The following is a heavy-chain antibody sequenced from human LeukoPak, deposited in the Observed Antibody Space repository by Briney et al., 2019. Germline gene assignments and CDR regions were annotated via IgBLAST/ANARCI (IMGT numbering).Heavy chain of an antibody. J-gene: IGHJ2*01. CDR3: ARGPFYDSSGYPDWYFDL. Sequence: PSETLSLTCTVSGGSISSYYWSLIRQPPGKGLEWIGYIYYSGSTNYNPSLKSRVTISVDTSKNQFSLKLSSVTAADTAVYYCARGPFYDSSGYPDWYFDLWGRGTLVTVSS. CDR2: IYYSGST. CDR1: GGSISSYY. D-gene: IGHD3-22*01. V-gene: IGHV4-59*01.